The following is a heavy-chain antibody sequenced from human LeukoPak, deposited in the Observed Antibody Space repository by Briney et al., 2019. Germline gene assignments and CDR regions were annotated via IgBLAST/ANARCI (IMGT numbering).Heavy chain of an antibody. CDR2: IKQDGSEK. CDR3: AKAEQWLGYDY. Sequence: PGGSLRLSCVASGFTFNSYWMNWVRQAPGKGLEWVANIKQDGSEKYYVDSVKGRFTISRDNSMNTLYLQMNSLRAEDTAVYYCAKAEQWLGYDYWGQGTLVTVSS. CDR1: GFTFNSYW. J-gene: IGHJ4*02. V-gene: IGHV3-7*03. D-gene: IGHD6-19*01.